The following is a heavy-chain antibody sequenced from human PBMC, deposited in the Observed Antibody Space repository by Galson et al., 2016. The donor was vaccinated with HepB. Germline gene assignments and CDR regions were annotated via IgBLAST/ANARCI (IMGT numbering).Heavy chain of an antibody. V-gene: IGHV4-59*01. CDR3: ARASRTMVRGVFMQHFVY. D-gene: IGHD3-10*01. Sequence: TLSLTCRVSGGSISHYYWSWIRQPPGKGLEWIGYISDTGIPKYNPSLQSRVTFPVETSKSQFSLTLRSLTAADTAVYYCARASRTMVRGVFMQHFVYWGPGKLVTVSS. CDR1: GGSISHYY. J-gene: IGHJ4*02. CDR2: ISDTGIP.